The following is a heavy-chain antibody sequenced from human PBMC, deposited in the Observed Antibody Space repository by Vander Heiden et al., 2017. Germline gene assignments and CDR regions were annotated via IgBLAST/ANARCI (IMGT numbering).Heavy chain of an antibody. D-gene: IGHD2-15*01. V-gene: IGHV3-73*02. Sequence: EVQLVESGGGLVQPGGSLKLSCEAPGSTFSDSAMHWVRQASGRGLEWVGRIRNKASSYATAYGASLKGRFTISRDDSKNTAYLQMSSLKSEDTAVYYCTRVDPEIPPFDRWGQGTLVTVSS. CDR3: TRVDPEIPPFDR. CDR1: GSTFSDSA. CDR2: IRNKASSYAT. J-gene: IGHJ4*02.